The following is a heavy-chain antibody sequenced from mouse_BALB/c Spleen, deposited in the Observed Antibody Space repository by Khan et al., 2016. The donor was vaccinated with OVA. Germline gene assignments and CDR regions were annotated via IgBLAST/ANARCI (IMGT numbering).Heavy chain of an antibody. V-gene: IGHV1-4*01. CDR1: GYTFTNYT. Sequence: QVHVKQSGAELARPGASVKMSCKASGYTFTNYTMHWVKQRPGQGLEWIGYINPSSGYTNYNQKFKDKATLTADKSSSTAYMQLTSLTSEDSAVYYCVRSPGPPYFFDCWGQGTTLTVSS. CDR2: INPSSGYT. J-gene: IGHJ2*01. CDR3: VRSPGPPYFFDC.